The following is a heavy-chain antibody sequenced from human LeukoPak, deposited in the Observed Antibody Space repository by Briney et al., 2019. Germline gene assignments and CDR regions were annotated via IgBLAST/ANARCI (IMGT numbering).Heavy chain of an antibody. Sequence: GGTLRLSCAASGFTFSNSGMSWVRQAPGKGLEWVSAISTDAGETHYADSVKGRFTISRDNSKNTVSLQMSSLRAEDTALYYCAQGSGNGYGSGPFDYWGQGTLVTVSS. CDR1: GFTFSNSG. CDR3: AQGSGNGYGSGPFDY. CDR2: ISTDAGET. V-gene: IGHV3-23*01. D-gene: IGHD3-10*01. J-gene: IGHJ4*02.